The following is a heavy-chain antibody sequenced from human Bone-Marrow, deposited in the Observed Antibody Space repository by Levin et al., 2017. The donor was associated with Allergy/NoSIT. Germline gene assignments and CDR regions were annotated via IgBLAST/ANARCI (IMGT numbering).Heavy chain of an antibody. CDR1: GDSLTTPQ. V-gene: IGHV4-59*11. Sequence: SQTLSLTCQASGDSLTTPQWAWTRQSPGKGLEWIAYMYKSGVPNYNSSLNGRVSFSGDTFKRQVFLTLNFVTAADTAVYYCALVNTYFGLDPWGPG. J-gene: IGHJ5*02. D-gene: IGHD3-9*01. CDR3: ALVNTYFGLDP. CDR2: MYKSGVP.